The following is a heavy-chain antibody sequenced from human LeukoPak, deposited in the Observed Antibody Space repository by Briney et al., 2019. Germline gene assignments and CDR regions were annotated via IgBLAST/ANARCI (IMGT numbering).Heavy chain of an antibody. CDR2: INKSGNT. J-gene: IGHJ5*02. CDR3: ARVPGVYYDSLTGYGCGWFDP. V-gene: IGHV4-38-2*02. Sequence: SETLSLTCTVSGYSIRTDYYWGWIRQPPGKGPQWIGTINKSGNTYYNPSLRSRVTISVDTSKNQFSLKVRYMTAADTAVYYCARVPGVYYDSLTGYGCGWFDPWSQGTLVTVSS. D-gene: IGHD3-9*01. CDR1: GYSIRTDYY.